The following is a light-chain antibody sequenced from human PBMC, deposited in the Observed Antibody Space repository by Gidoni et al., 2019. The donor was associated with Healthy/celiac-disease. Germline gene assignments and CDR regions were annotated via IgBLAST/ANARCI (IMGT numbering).Light chain of an antibody. CDR1: SRDVGGYNY. V-gene: IGLV2-14*01. CDR3: SSYTSSSTLV. CDR2: DVS. Sequence: SALTQPASVSGSPGQSITISCTGTSRDVGGYNYVSWYQQHPGKVSKLMIYDVSHRPSGVSNRFSGSKSGNTASLTISGLQAEDEADYYCSSYTSSSTLVFGTGTKVTVL. J-gene: IGLJ1*01.